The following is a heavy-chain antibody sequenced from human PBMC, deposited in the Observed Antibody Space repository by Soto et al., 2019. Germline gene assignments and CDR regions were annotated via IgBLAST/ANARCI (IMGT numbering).Heavy chain of an antibody. CDR2: IIPIFGTA. CDR1: GGTFSSYA. CDR3: ARASGYYDSSGYSNWFDP. V-gene: IGHV1-69*06. Sequence: QVQLVQSGAEVKKPGSSVKVSCTASGGTFSSYAISWVRQAPGQGLEWMGGIIPIFGTANYAQKFQGRVTITADKSTSTAYMELSSLRSEDTAVYYCARASGYYDSSGYSNWFDPWGQGTLVTVSS. J-gene: IGHJ5*02. D-gene: IGHD3-22*01.